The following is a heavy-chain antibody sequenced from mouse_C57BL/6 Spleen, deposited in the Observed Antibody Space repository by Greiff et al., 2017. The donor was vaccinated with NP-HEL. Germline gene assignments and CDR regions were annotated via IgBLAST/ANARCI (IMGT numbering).Heavy chain of an antibody. CDR3: ARTNYGSSYPYYFDY. D-gene: IGHD1-1*01. Sequence: VQRVESGAELARPGASVKLSCKASGYTFTSYGISWVKQRTGQGLEWIGEIYPRSGNTYYNEKFKGKATLTADKSSSTAYMELRSLTSEDSAVYFCARTNYGSSYPYYFDYWGQGTTLTVSS. CDR2: IYPRSGNT. V-gene: IGHV1-81*01. J-gene: IGHJ2*01. CDR1: GYTFTSYG.